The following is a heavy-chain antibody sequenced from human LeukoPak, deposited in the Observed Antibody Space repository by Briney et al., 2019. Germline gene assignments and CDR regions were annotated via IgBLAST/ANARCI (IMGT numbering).Heavy chain of an antibody. V-gene: IGHV1-18*01. Sequence: ASVKVSCKASGYTFTSYGISWVRQAPGQGLEWMGWISAYNGNTNYAQKLQGRVTMTTDTSTSTAYMELRSLRSDDTAVYYCARENYYDGSGFTFDIWGQGTKVTVSS. D-gene: IGHD3-22*01. CDR3: ARENYYDGSGFTFDI. CDR1: GYTFTSYG. CDR2: ISAYNGNT. J-gene: IGHJ3*02.